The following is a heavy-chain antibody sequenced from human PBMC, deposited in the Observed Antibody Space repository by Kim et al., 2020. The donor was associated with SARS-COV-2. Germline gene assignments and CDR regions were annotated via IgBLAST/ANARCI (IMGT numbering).Heavy chain of an antibody. V-gene: IGHV3-30*04. Sequence: GGSLRLSCAASGFTFSTYAMHWVRQAPGKGLEWVAVISNDGSNRYYADSVKGRFTISRDNSKNTLYLQMNSLRAEDTAVYYCARASDSSWGQGTLVTVSS. J-gene: IGHJ5*02. CDR1: GFTFSTYA. CDR3: ARASDSS. CDR2: ISNDGSNR. D-gene: IGHD3-3*01.